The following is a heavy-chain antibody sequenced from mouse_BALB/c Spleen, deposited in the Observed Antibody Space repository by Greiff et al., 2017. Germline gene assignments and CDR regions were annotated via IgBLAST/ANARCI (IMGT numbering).Heavy chain of an antibody. J-gene: IGHJ4*01. CDR3: ARQRYGNYAMDD. Sequence: EVKLVESGGDLVKPGGSLKLSCAASGFTFSSYGMSWVRQTPDKRLEWVATISSGGSYTYYPDSVKGRFTISRDNAKNTLYLQMSSLTSEDTAMYYCARQRYGNYAMDDWGQGTSVTVSS. V-gene: IGHV5-6*01. CDR1: GFTFSSYG. D-gene: IGHD2-10*02. CDR2: ISSGGSYT.